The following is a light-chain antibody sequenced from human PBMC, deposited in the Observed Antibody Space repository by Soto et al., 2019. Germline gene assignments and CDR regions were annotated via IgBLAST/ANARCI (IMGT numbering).Light chain of an antibody. Sequence: EIVLTQSPGTLSLSPGERATLSCRASQSVSNNYLAWYQQKPGQAPRLLFFGASTRATGIPARFSGSGSGTEFSLTISSLQSEDFAVYYCQQYDNWYTFSQGTKLEIK. CDR1: QSVSNN. J-gene: IGKJ2*01. CDR2: GAS. V-gene: IGKV3-15*01. CDR3: QQYDNWYT.